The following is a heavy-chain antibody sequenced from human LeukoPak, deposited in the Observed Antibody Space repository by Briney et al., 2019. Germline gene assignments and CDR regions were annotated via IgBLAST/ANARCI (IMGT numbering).Heavy chain of an antibody. CDR2: INSVGSST. V-gene: IGHV3-74*01. CDR3: ATDVPAVTIFGY. J-gene: IGHJ4*02. D-gene: IGHD2-2*01. Sequence: GGSLRLSCAASGFTFSSFWMHWVRQAPGKGLVWVSRINSVGSSTSYADSVKGRFTISRDNAKNTLYLQMNSLRAEDTAVYYCATDVPAVTIFGYWGQGTLVTVSS. CDR1: GFTFSSFW.